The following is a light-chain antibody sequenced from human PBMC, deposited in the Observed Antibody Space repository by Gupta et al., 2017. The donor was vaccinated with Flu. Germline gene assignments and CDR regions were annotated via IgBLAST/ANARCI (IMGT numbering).Light chain of an antibody. CDR3: QSSDTTSRVV. J-gene: IGLJ2*01. CDR2: EDD. CDR1: SGSIASNY. Sequence: NFMLTQPHAVSESPRKTVTISCTRSSGSIASNYVQWYQQSPGSSPTTIIYEDDRRPSGVPGRFSGYKAGSSTTVSITMSGLEGEDDSYYYSQSSDTTSRVVFGGGTKLTVL. V-gene: IGLV6-57*01.